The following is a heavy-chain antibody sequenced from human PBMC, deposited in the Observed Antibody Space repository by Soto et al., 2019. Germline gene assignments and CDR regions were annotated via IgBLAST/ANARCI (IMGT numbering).Heavy chain of an antibody. Sequence: SETLSLTCTVSGGSISSGGYYWSWIRQHPGKGLEWIGYIYYSGSTYYNPSLKSRVTISVDTSKNQFSLKLSSVTAADTAVYYCARVGIVVRGVYGMDVWGQGTTVTVS. D-gene: IGHD3-10*01. J-gene: IGHJ6*02. CDR3: ARVGIVVRGVYGMDV. CDR2: IYYSGST. V-gene: IGHV4-31*03. CDR1: GGSISSGGYY.